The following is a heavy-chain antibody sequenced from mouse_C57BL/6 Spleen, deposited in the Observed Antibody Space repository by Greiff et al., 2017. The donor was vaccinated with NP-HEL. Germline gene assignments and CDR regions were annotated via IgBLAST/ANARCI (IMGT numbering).Heavy chain of an antibody. Sequence: QVQLQQSGAELVKPGASVKISCKASGYAFSSYWMNWVKQRPGKGLEWIGQIYPGDGDTNYNGKFKGKATLTADKSSSTAYMQLSSLTSEDSAVYFCARDDIYYYGSDYWGQGTTLTVSS. CDR1: GYAFSSYW. D-gene: IGHD1-1*01. J-gene: IGHJ2*01. CDR2: IYPGDGDT. V-gene: IGHV1-80*01. CDR3: ARDDIYYYGSDY.